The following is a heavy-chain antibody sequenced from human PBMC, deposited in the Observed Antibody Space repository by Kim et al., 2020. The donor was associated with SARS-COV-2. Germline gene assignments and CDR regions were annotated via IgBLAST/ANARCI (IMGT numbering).Heavy chain of an antibody. J-gene: IGHJ6*02. Sequence: ASVKVSCKASGYTFTSYAMHWVRQAPGQRLEWMGWINAGNGNTKYSQKFQGRVTITRDTSASTAYMELSSLRSEDTAVYYCARRGCSGGSCFPRTGYGMDVWGQGTTVTVSS. CDR3: ARRGCSGGSCFPRTGYGMDV. D-gene: IGHD2-15*01. CDR2: INAGNGNT. CDR1: GYTFTSYA. V-gene: IGHV1-3*01.